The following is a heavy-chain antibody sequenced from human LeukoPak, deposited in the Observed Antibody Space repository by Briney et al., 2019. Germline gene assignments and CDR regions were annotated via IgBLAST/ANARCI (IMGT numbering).Heavy chain of an antibody. J-gene: IGHJ4*02. D-gene: IGHD3-10*01. CDR1: GYTFTDYY. Sequence: ASVKVSCKASGYTFTDYYIHWLRLAPGQGLEWMGWINPNSGGAIYAQNFQGRVTMTRDTSISTAYMELRSDDTAVYYCASHGSGFDYWGQGTLVTVSS. V-gene: IGHV1-2*02. CDR3: ASHGSGFDY. CDR2: INPNSGGA.